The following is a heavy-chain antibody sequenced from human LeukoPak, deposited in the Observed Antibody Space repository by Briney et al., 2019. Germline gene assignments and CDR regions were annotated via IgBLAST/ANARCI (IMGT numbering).Heavy chain of an antibody. V-gene: IGHV1-8*01. CDR2: MNPNSGNT. D-gene: IGHD5-12*01. CDR1: GYTFTSYD. J-gene: IGHJ6*02. Sequence: GASVKVSCKASGYTFTSYDINWVRQATGQGLEWMGWMNPNSGNTGYAQKFQGRVTMTRNTSISTAYMELSSLRSEDTAVYYCARGYSGYDFYYYYGMDVWGQGTTVTVSS. CDR3: ARGYSGYDFYYYYGMDV.